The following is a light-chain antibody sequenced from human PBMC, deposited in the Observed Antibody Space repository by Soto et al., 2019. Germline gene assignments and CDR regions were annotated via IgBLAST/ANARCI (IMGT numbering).Light chain of an antibody. CDR3: QQLNSYPLT. CDR1: QGISSY. V-gene: IGKV1-9*01. Sequence: IQLTQSPSSLSASVGYRVTITCLASQGISSYLAWYQQKPGKAPKLLIYAASTLQSGFPSRFSGSGSGTDLTLTISSLQPEDFANYYCQQLNSYPLTFGGGTRWIS. J-gene: IGKJ4*01. CDR2: AAS.